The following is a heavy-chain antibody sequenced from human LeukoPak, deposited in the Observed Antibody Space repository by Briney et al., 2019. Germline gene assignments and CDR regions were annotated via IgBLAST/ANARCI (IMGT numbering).Heavy chain of an antibody. J-gene: IGHJ4*02. D-gene: IGHD5-24*01. CDR2: IWYDGSNK. CDR1: GFTFSDSG. V-gene: IGHV3-33*06. CDR3: AKGRWVQPAGYLDF. Sequence: GRSLRLSCAASGFTFSDSGMYWVRQPPGKGLEWVALIWYDGSNKYYADSVKGRFTISRDNSKNTLYLQMNSLRAEDTAVYYCAKGRWVQPAGYLDFSGQGTLVTVSA.